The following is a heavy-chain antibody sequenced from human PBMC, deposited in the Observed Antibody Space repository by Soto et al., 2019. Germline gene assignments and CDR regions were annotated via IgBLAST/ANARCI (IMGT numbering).Heavy chain of an antibody. Sequence: ASVKVSCKASGGTFRSYAISWVRQAPGPGLAWMGGIIPIFGTANYAQMFQGRVTITADESTSTAYMELSSLRSEDTAVYYCARGRVATIHYYYYYYGMDVWGQGTTVTVSS. V-gene: IGHV1-69*13. J-gene: IGHJ6*02. D-gene: IGHD5-12*01. CDR1: GGTFRSYA. CDR2: IIPIFGTA. CDR3: ARGRVATIHYYYYYYGMDV.